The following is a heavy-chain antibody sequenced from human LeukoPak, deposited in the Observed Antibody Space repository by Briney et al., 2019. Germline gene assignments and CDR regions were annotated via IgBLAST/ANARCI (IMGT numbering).Heavy chain of an antibody. J-gene: IGHJ4*02. CDR2: ISYAGSGK. CDR1: GFSFSSYG. Sequence: QSGGSLRLSCAASGFSFSSYGMHWVRQAPGKGLEWVAVISYAGSGKLYADSVKGRFTLSRDNSKNTLYLQMNSLSADDTAVYYCARNGYSYGSLDYFDYWGQGTLVTVSS. CDR3: ARNGYSYGSLDYFDY. V-gene: IGHV3-30*03. D-gene: IGHD5-18*01.